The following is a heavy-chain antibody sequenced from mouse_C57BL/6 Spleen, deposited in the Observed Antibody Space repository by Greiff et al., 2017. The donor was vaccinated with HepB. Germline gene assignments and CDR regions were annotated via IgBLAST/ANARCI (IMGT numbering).Heavy chain of an antibody. CDR3: ASAYGNYDWYFDV. D-gene: IGHD2-1*01. CDR2: ISDGGSYT. J-gene: IGHJ1*03. CDR1: GFTFSSYA. V-gene: IGHV5-4*01. Sequence: EVQVVESGGGLVKPGGSLKLSCAASGFTFSSYAMSWVRQTPEKRLEWVATISDGGSYTYYPDNVKGRVTISIDNAKNNLYLQMSHLKSEDTAMYYCASAYGNYDWYFDVWGTGTTVTVSS.